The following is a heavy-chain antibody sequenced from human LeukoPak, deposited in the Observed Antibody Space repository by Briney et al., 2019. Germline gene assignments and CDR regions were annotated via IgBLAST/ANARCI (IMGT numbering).Heavy chain of an antibody. D-gene: IGHD5-12*01. V-gene: IGHV4-39*02. CDR3: ARETSPYSKRGWYFDL. J-gene: IGHJ2*01. CDR2: IYYSGST. Sequence: PSETLSLTRTVSGGSLSSSSYYWGWIRHPPGRGLEWFGSIYYSGSTDYHPSLKTRVTISVDTSKNLISLRLSSVTAADTAVYYCARETSPYSKRGWYFDLWGRGTPVIVSS. CDR1: GGSLSSSSYY.